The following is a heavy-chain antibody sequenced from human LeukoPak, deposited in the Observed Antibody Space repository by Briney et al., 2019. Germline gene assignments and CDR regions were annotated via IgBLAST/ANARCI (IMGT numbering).Heavy chain of an antibody. V-gene: IGHV1-2*04. CDR3: ARDRGAPGDIVATIGWYYYYYMDV. CDR2: INPNSGGT. CDR1: GYTFTGYY. Sequence: GASVKVSCKASGYTFTGYYMHRVRQAPGQGLEWMGWINPNSGGTNYAQKFQGWVTMTRDTSISTAYMELSRLRSDDTAVYYSARDRGAPGDIVATIGWYYYYYMDVWGKGTTVTVSS. J-gene: IGHJ6*03. D-gene: IGHD5-12*01.